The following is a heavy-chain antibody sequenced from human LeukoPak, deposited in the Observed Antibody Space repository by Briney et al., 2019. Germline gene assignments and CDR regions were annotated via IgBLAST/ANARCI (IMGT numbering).Heavy chain of an antibody. Sequence: NPSETLSLTCAVYGGSFSGYYWSWIRQPPGKGLEWIGEINHSGSTNYNPSLKSRVTISVDTSKNQFSLKLSSVTAADTAVYYCAIAGLGGYYYFDYWGQGTLVTVSS. CDR3: AIAGLGGYYYFDY. CDR2: INHSGST. D-gene: IGHD3-22*01. V-gene: IGHV4-34*01. CDR1: GGSFSGYY. J-gene: IGHJ4*02.